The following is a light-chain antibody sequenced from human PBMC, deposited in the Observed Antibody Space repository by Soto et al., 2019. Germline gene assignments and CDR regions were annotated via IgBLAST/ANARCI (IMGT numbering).Light chain of an antibody. V-gene: IGKV3-15*01. J-gene: IGKJ1*01. Sequence: EIVMTQSPATLSVSPGEGATLSCRASQSVSSNFAWYQQKPGQAPRLLIYGASTRATDMPGTFSGRGSGTEFTLTISRLEPEDFAVYYCQQYGSSLWTFGQGTKVDI. CDR2: GAS. CDR3: QQYGSSLWT. CDR1: QSVSSN.